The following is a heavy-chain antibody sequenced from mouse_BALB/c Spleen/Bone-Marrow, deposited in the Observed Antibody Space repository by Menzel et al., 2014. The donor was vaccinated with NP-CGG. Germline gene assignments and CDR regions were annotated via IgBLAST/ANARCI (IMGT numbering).Heavy chain of an antibody. CDR3: ARSRGNLYAMDY. CDR2: INPGSGGT. Sequence: QVQLQQPGAELVRPGTSVKVSCKASGYALTNYLIERVKQRPGQGLEWIGVINPGSGGTNYNEKFKGKATLTADKSSSTAYMQLSSLTSDDSAVYFCARSRGNLYAMDYWGQGTSVTVSS. D-gene: IGHD2-1*01. V-gene: IGHV1-54*01. CDR1: GYALTNYL. J-gene: IGHJ4*01.